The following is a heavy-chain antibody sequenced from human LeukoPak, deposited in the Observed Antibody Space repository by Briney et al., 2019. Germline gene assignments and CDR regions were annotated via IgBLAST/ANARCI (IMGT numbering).Heavy chain of an antibody. CDR2: ISGSGGSP. CDR1: GLTFSSYA. CDR3: AKSDYYDSSGYNL. J-gene: IGHJ1*01. Sequence: GGSLRLSCAASGLTFSSYAMSWVRQAPGKGLEWVSAISGSGGSPYYADSVKGRFTISRDNSKNTLYLQMNSLRAEDTAVYYCAKSDYYDSSGYNLWGQGTLVTVSS. V-gene: IGHV3-23*01. D-gene: IGHD3-22*01.